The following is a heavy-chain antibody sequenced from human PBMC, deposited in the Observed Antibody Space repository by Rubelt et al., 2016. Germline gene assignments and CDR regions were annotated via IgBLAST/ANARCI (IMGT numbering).Heavy chain of an antibody. V-gene: IGHV4-59*01. CDR3: ARGAGGGNSAGY. J-gene: IGHJ4*02. CDR2: TSYSGSS. D-gene: IGHD4-23*01. CDR1: GGSISTYY. Sequence: QVQLQESGPGLVKPSETLSLTCTVSGGSISTYYWSWFRQPPGQGLEWIGYTSYSGSSNNSPSLKSRVSISIDTSRNQSSLKLTPVTAAETAGYYCARGAGGGNSAGYWGQGTRVTVSS.